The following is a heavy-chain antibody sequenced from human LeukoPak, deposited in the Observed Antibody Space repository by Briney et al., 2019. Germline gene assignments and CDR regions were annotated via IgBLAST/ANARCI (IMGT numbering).Heavy chain of an antibody. Sequence: SETLSLTCTVSGGTISSYYWSWIRQPPGKGLEWIGYIYYSGSTYYNPSLKGRVTISVDTSKNQFSLKLGSVTAADTAVYYCASLTPAYSSSWYNHWGQGTLVTVSS. CDR2: IYYSGST. V-gene: IGHV4-59*08. J-gene: IGHJ5*02. CDR1: GGTISSYY. D-gene: IGHD6-13*01. CDR3: ASLTPAYSSSWYNH.